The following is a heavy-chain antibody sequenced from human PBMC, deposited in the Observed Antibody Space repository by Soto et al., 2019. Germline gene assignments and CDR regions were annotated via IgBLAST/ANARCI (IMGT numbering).Heavy chain of an antibody. CDR3: ARDLVVSSPFDY. V-gene: IGHV1-18*01. CDR2: ISGYNGNT. Sequence: QVQLVKSGAEVKKPGASVKVSCKASGYTFTSYGISWVRQAPGQGLEWMGWISGYNGNTHDAQKLQGRVTMTTDSSTSTAYMELRSLRSDDTAVYYCARDLVVSSPFDYWGQGTLVTVSS. CDR1: GYTFTSYG. D-gene: IGHD2-2*01. J-gene: IGHJ4*02.